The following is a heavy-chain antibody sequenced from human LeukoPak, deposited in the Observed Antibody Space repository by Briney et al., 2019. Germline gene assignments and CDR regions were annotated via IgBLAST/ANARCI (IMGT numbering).Heavy chain of an antibody. CDR2: IYCGDSDT. D-gene: IGHD6-6*01. V-gene: IGHV5-51*01. J-gene: IGHJ4*02. CDR3: ARGLSLARHFDY. CDR1: GNSFTSYW. Sequence: GESLEISCKASGNSFTSYWIALVRQMPGKGLEWMGIIYCGDSDTRYSPSFQGQVTISADKSISIAYLQWSSLKATDTAMYYCARGLSLARHFDYWGQGALVTVSS.